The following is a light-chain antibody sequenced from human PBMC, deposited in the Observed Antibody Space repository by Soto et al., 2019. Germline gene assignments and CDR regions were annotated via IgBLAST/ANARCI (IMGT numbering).Light chain of an antibody. CDR3: HTCNNFPLN. CDR1: QGIGDT. Sequence: MSRSSATLSNSKGEGATLSCRASQGIGDTLAWYQHKPGQTPRLLIYDTSTRATGVPTRFSGSRSGAEFTLTINSLLSEDFAVSYCHTCNNFPLNFG. V-gene: IGKV3-15*01. CDR2: DTS. J-gene: IGKJ3*01.